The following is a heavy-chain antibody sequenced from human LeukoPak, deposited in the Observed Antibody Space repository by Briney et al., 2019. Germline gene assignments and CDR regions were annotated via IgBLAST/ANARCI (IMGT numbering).Heavy chain of an antibody. D-gene: IGHD3-16*01. Sequence: PSETLSLTCTVSGGSISSYYWSWIRQPPGKGLEWIGYIYYSGSTNYNPSLKSRVTISVDTSKDQFSLRLNSVTAVDTAVYYCARGKYVWGSHPSLTRVPDFDYWGQGTLVTVSS. J-gene: IGHJ4*02. CDR1: GGSISSYY. V-gene: IGHV4-59*12. CDR3: ARGKYVWGSHPSLTRVPDFDY. CDR2: IYYSGST.